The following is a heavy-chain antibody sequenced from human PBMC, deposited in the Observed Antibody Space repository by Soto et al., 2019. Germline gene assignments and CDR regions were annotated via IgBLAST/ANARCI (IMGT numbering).Heavy chain of an antibody. J-gene: IGHJ4*02. CDR1: GFTFSSFA. CDR3: AKDRAYCGGDCYPVGNWFDY. V-gene: IGHV3-23*01. D-gene: IGHD2-21*02. Sequence: LRLSCAASGFTFSSFAMSWVRQAPGKGLDWVSAISGSGGSTYSADSVKGRFTISRDNSKNTLYLQMSSLRAEDTAVYYCAKDRAYCGGDCYPVGNWFDYWGQGTLVTVSS. CDR2: ISGSGGST.